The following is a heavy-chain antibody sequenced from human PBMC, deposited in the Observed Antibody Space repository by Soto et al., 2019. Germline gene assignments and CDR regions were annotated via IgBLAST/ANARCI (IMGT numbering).Heavy chain of an antibody. V-gene: IGHV4-31*03. CDR3: TRELSTTWFDP. CDR1: GGSINSGGYY. CDR2: IHYSGST. D-gene: IGHD5-12*01. Sequence: VQLQESGPGLVKPSQTLSLTCTVSGGSINSGGYYWSWIRQHPGKGLEWIGYIHYSGSTHYNASLKSRLTMSVDTSKNQFSLKLSSVTAADTAVYYCTRELSTTWFDPWGQGTLVTVSS. J-gene: IGHJ5*02.